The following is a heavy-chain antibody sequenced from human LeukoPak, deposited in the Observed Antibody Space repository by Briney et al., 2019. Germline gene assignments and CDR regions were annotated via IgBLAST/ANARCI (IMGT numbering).Heavy chain of an antibody. CDR3: ARGMSGSYYYLDY. CDR2: ISYDGSNK. Sequence: GRSLRLSCAASGFTFSSYAMHWVRQAPGKGLEWVAVISYDGSNKYYADSVKGRFTISRDNSKNTLYLRMNSLRAEDTAVYYCARGMSGSYYYLDYWGQGTLVTVSS. J-gene: IGHJ4*02. V-gene: IGHV3-30*04. CDR1: GFTFSSYA. D-gene: IGHD1-26*01.